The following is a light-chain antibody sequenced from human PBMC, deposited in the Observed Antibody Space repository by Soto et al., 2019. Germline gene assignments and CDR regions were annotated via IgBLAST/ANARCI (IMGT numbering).Light chain of an antibody. CDR1: QSVGSY. CDR3: QQRSDWPST. CDR2: DAS. J-gene: IGKJ4*01. V-gene: IGKV3-11*01. Sequence: EIVLTQSPATLSLSPGDRATLSCRASQSVGSYLGWYQQSPGQAPRLLIYDASNWATGIPARFSGSGSGTDFTLTISSLEPEDFAVYYCQQRSDWPSTCGGGTKVESK.